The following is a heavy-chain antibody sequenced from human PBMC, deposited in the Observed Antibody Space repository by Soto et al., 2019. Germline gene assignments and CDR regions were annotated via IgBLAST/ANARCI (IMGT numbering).Heavy chain of an antibody. J-gene: IGHJ6*03. CDR2: INSDGSVS. V-gene: IGHV3-74*01. Sequence: EVQLVESGGGLVQPGGSLRLSCVASGVTFSNYWMYWVRQAPGEGLVWVSRINSDGSVSSYADSVKGRLTISRDNVKNTLYLQMDSLRAEDTAVYYCARGDCVGGTCYSLAGSFYYYMDVWGKGTTVPVFS. CDR3: ARGDCVGGTCYSLAGSFYYYMDV. D-gene: IGHD2-15*01. CDR1: GVTFSNYW.